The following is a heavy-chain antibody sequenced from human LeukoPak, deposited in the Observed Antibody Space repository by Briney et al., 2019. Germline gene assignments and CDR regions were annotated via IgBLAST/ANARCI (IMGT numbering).Heavy chain of an antibody. V-gene: IGHV4-38-2*01. D-gene: IGHD1-26*01. Sequence: SETLSLTCAVSGYSISSDYYWGWIRQPPGKGLEWVGTIYHSGSTYYNPSLNSRVTISVDTSKNQFSLRLSSVTAADTAVYYCARRPYYSYYMDVWGQGTLVTVSS. CDR2: IYHSGST. CDR3: ARRPYYSYYMDV. CDR1: GYSISSDYY. J-gene: IGHJ4*02.